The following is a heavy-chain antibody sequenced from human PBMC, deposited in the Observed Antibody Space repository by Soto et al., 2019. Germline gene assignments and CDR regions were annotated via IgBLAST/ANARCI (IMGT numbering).Heavy chain of an antibody. CDR1: GFTFLTYS. CDR2: IWYDGTQK. V-gene: IGHV3-33*01. D-gene: IGHD4-17*01. CDR3: ARAGGTTVTGLWHFDS. J-gene: IGHJ4*02. Sequence: PGGSQRHSNYASGFTFLTYSMHWVRQPPWKGLEWLAAIWYDGTQKYYADSVKGRFIISRDNSKKTLYLEMNSLRAEDTAVYYCARAGGTTVTGLWHFDSWGQGTLVTVSS.